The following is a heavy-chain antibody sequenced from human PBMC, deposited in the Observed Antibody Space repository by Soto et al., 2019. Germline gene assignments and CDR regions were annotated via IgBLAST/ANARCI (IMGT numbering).Heavy chain of an antibody. D-gene: IGHD3-10*01. CDR1: GFTFSSYA. CDR2: ISYDGSNK. V-gene: IGHV3-30-3*01. Sequence: QVQLVESGGGVVQPGRSLRLSCAASGFTFSSYAMHWVRQAPGKGLEWVAVISYDGSNKYYADSVKGRFTISRDNSKNTLYLQMNSLRAEDTAVYYCARDLVVWFGESWFDPWGQGTLVTVSS. J-gene: IGHJ5*02. CDR3: ARDLVVWFGESWFDP.